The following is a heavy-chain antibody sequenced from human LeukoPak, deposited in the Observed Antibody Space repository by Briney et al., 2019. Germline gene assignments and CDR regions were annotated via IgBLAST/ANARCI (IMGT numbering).Heavy chain of an antibody. D-gene: IGHD3-9*01. J-gene: IGHJ2*01. CDR2: IYYSGST. V-gene: IGHV4-61*08. CDR3: ARADSPRRFDWSWYFDL. CDR1: GGSIASGGYY. Sequence: SETLSLTCSVSGGSIASGGYYWSWIRQPPGKGLEWIGYIYYSGSTNYNPSLKSRVTISVDTSKNQFSLKLSSVTAADTAVYYCARADSPRRFDWSWYFDLWGRGTLVTVSS.